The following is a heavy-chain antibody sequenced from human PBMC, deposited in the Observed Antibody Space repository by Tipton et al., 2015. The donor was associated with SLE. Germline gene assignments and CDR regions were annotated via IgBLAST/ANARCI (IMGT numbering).Heavy chain of an antibody. D-gene: IGHD6-19*01. J-gene: IGHJ3*02. V-gene: IGHV3-64*04. Sequence: SLRLSCAASGFAVSSNYMNWVRQAPGKGLEYVSAISSNGGSTYYADSVKGRFTISRDNSKNTLYVQMNSLRGEDTAVYYCARASNSGWYAFDIWGQGTMVTVSS. CDR3: ARASNSGWYAFDI. CDR1: GFAVSSNY. CDR2: ISSNGGST.